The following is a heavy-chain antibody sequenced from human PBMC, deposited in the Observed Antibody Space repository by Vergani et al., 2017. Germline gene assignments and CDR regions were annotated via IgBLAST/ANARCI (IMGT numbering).Heavy chain of an antibody. CDR2: ISWNSGSI. CDR3: AKDQARHGFDY. CDR1: GFTFDDYA. Sequence: EVQLVESGGGLVQPGRFLRLSCAASGFTFDDYAMHWVRQAPGKGLEWVSGISWNSGSIGYADSVKGRFTISRDNAKNSLYLQMNSLRAEDTALYYCAKDQARHGFDYWGQGTLVTVSS. V-gene: IGHV3-9*01. J-gene: IGHJ4*02.